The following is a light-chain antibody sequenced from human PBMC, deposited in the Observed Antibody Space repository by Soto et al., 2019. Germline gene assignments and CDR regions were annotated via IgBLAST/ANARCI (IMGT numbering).Light chain of an antibody. J-gene: IGLJ3*02. CDR2: EGT. Sequence: QSVLTQPASVSGSPGQSITISCTGTSSDVGNYNLVSWYQQHPGKAPKLMIYEGTKRPSGVSDRFSGSKPGNTASLTISGLQAEDEADYYCCSYAGSSTWVFGGGTKLTVL. CDR3: CSYAGSSTWV. CDR1: SSDVGNYNL. V-gene: IGLV2-23*01.